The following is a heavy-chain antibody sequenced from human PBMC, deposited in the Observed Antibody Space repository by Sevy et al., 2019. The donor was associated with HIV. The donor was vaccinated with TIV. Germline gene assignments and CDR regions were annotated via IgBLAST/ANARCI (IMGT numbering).Heavy chain of an antibody. CDR2: IHYSGST. D-gene: IGHD3-10*01. Sequence: SETLSLTCTVSGGSVSSSSYYWSWIRQHPGKGLEWIGYIHYSGSTDYNPSLKSRVTISVDTSKNQFSLKLSSVTAADTAVYYCARVSTMVQVVTYYFDYWGQGTLVTVSS. CDR1: GGSVSSSSYY. CDR3: ARVSTMVQVVTYYFDY. V-gene: IGHV4-61*01. J-gene: IGHJ4*02.